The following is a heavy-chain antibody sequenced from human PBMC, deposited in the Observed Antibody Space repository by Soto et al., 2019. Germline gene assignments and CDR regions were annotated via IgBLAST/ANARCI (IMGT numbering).Heavy chain of an antibody. D-gene: IGHD2-2*01. CDR1: GFTFSTYT. Sequence: EVQLLESGGGLVQPGGSLRLSCAASGFTFSTYTMSWVRQAPGKGLEWVSVIGGGGSSPSYVDSVQGRFTISRDNYKNTLFLQKNSLRAEDTAMYYCAKARCSTTNCYVPDYWGQGTLVTVSS. CDR2: IGGGGSSP. CDR3: AKARCSTTNCYVPDY. V-gene: IGHV3-23*01. J-gene: IGHJ4*02.